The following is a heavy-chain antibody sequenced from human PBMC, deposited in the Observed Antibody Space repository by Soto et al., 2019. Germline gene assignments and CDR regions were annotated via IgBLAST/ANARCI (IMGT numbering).Heavy chain of an antibody. CDR3: ARDGSGNGDYGDY. V-gene: IGHV1-18*04. Sequence: ASVKVSCKASGYTFTGYYMHWVRQAPGQGLEWMGWISAYNGNTNYAQKLQGRVTMTTDTSTSTAYMELRSLRSDDTAVYYCARDGSGNGDYGDYWGQGTLVTVSS. J-gene: IGHJ4*02. CDR2: ISAYNGNT. D-gene: IGHD4-17*01. CDR1: GYTFTGYY.